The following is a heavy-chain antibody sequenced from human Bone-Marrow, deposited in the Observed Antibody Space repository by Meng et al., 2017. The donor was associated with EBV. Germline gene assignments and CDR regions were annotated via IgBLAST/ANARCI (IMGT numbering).Heavy chain of an antibody. CDR3: SRSNWYPDY. D-gene: IGHD6-13*01. Sequence: LGGSGGGLVWPGGSLRLSCAASGFTLSNYWMHWVRQVPGKGLVWVSRINVDGSDTIYADSVKGRFTISRDNGKNTLYLQMNSLRADDTAVYYCSRSNWYPDYWGQGTLVTVSS. CDR2: INVDGSDT. V-gene: IGHV3-74*01. J-gene: IGHJ4*02. CDR1: GFTLSNYW.